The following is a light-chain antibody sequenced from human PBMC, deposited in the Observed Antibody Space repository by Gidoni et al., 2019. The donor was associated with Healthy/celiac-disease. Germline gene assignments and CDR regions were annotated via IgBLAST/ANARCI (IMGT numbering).Light chain of an antibody. V-gene: IGKV1-5*01. CDR3: QQYNSYSYT. CDR1: QSISSW. Sequence: DIQMTQSPSTLSASVGDRVTITCRDSQSISSWLAWYQQKPGKAPKLLIYDASSLESGVPSRFSGSGSGTEFTLTISSLQPDDFATYYCQQYNSYSYTFGQGTKHEIK. CDR2: DAS. J-gene: IGKJ2*01.